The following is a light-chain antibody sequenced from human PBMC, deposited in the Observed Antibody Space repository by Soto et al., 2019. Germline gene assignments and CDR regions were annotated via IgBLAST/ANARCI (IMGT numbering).Light chain of an antibody. CDR3: SSYTTTSTLV. Sequence: QSVLTQPASVSGSPGQSITTACTGTNRDVGSYNLVSWYQQRPGEAPKLIISEVRNRPSGISYRFTGSKSGNTASLTISGLQAEDEADYYCSSYTTTSTLVFGGGTKATVL. CDR1: NRDVGSYNL. V-gene: IGLV2-14*01. J-gene: IGLJ3*02. CDR2: EVR.